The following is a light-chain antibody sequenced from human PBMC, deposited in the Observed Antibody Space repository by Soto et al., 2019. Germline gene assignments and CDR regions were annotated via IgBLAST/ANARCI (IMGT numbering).Light chain of an antibody. Sequence: DIQLTQSPSFLSASVGDRVTITCRASQGIYSHLAWYQQKPGKAPKLLIYAASTLQSGVPSRFSGSRSGTDFTLTVSSLHPDDFATYYCQHHNSYPLTFGGGTKVEIK. CDR2: AAS. V-gene: IGKV1-9*01. J-gene: IGKJ4*01. CDR3: QHHNSYPLT. CDR1: QGIYSH.